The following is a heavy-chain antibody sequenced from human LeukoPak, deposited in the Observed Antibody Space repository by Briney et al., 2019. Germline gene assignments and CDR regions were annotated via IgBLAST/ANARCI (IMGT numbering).Heavy chain of an antibody. V-gene: IGHV4-30-4*08. CDR1: GGSISSGDYY. CDR2: IYYSGST. J-gene: IGHJ6*03. Sequence: PSETLSLTCAVYGGSISSGDYYWSWIRQPPGKGLEWIGYIYYSGSTYYNPSLKSRVTISVDTSKNQFSLKLSSVTAADTAVYYCARERPTVTTWYYYYMDVWGKGTTVTVSS. CDR3: ARERPTVTTWYYYYMDV. D-gene: IGHD4-11*01.